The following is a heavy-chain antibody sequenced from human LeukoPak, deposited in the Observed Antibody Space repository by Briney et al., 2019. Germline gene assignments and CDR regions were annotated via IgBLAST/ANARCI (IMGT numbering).Heavy chain of an antibody. CDR3: ARDRELHYDSSGYYY. J-gene: IGHJ4*02. D-gene: IGHD3-22*01. CDR2: INPSGGST. V-gene: IGHV1-46*01. CDR1: GYTFTSYY. Sequence: ASVKVSCKASGYTFTSYYMHWVRQAPGQGLEWMGIINPSGGSTNYAQKFQGRVTMTRGTSTSTVYMELSRLRSEDTAVYYCARDRELHYDSSGYYYWGQGTLVTVSS.